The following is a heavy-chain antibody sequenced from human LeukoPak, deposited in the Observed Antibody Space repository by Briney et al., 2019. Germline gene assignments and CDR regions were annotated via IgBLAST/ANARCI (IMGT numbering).Heavy chain of an antibody. D-gene: IGHD3-10*01. CDR2: INHSGST. Sequence: SETLSLTCAVYGGSFSGYYWSWIRQPPGKGLEWIGEINHSGSTNYNPSLKSRVTISVDTSKNQFSLKLSSVTAADTAVYYCGRGRVYYYGSGSYWRFDYWGQGTLVTVSS. V-gene: IGHV4-34*01. CDR3: GRGRVYYYGSGSYWRFDY. CDR1: GGSFSGYY. J-gene: IGHJ4*02.